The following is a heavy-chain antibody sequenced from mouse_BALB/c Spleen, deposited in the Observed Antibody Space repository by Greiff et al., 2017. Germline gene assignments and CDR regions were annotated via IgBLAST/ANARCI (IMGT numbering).Heavy chain of an antibody. CDR1: GYTFTDYN. J-gene: IGHJ2*01. D-gene: IGHD1-1*01. CDR3: ARGYGSSYSYYFDY. CDR2: INPNNGGT. Sequence: VQLQQSGPELVKPGASVKIPCKASGYTFTDYNMDWVKQSHGKSLEWIGDINPNNGGTIYNQKFKGKATLTVDKSSSTAYMELRSLTSEDTAVYYCARGYGSSYSYYFDYWGQGTTLTVSS. V-gene: IGHV1-18*01.